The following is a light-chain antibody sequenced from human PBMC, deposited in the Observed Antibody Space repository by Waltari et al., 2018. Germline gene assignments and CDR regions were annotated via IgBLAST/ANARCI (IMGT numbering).Light chain of an antibody. CDR2: GAS. J-gene: IGKJ2*01. CDR3: QQYNNWPPYT. Sequence: EIVMTQSPATLSVSPGERATLSCRASPSVSSNLAWYQQKPGQAPRLLLYGASTRATGIPARFSGSGSGTEFTLTISSMQSEDFAVYYCQQYNNWPPYTFGQGTKLEIK. V-gene: IGKV3-15*01. CDR1: PSVSSN.